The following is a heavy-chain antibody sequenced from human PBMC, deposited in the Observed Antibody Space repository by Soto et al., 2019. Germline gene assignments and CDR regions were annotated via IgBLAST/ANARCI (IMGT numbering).Heavy chain of an antibody. CDR1: GGTFSSYT. D-gene: IGHD2-15*01. J-gene: IGHJ3*02. CDR3: GRGGYCSGGSCYYWAFDI. V-gene: IGHV1-69*02. CDR2: IIPILGIA. Sequence: SVKVSCKASGGTFSSYTISWVRQAPGQGLEWMGRIIPILGIANYAQKFQGRVTITADKSTSTAYMELSSLRSEDTAVYYCGRGGYCSGGSCYYWAFDIWGQGTMVTVSS.